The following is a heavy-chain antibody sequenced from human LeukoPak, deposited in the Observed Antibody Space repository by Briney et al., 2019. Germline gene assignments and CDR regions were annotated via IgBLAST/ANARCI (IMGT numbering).Heavy chain of an antibody. J-gene: IGHJ4*02. CDR1: GYTFTSYD. CDR3: ARGVDYGDYWVLFDY. Sequence: ASVTVSCKASGYTFTSYDINWVRQAPGQGLEWMGWMNPNSGNTGYAQKFQGRVTMTRNTSISTAYMELSSLRSEDTAVYYRARGVDYGDYWVLFDYWGQGTLVTVSS. CDR2: MNPNSGNT. D-gene: IGHD4-17*01. V-gene: IGHV1-8*01.